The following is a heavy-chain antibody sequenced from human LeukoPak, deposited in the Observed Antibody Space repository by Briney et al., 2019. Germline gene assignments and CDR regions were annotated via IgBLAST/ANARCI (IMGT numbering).Heavy chain of an antibody. D-gene: IGHD7-27*01. Sequence: PGGSLRLSCAASGFTFSSYTMNWVRQVPGKGLERVSSISSSSSYIYYADSVKGRFTISRDNAKNSLYLQMNSLRAEDTAVYYCATYTGDRGFDYWGQGTLVTVSS. CDR2: ISSSSSYI. CDR1: GFTFSSYT. CDR3: ATYTGDRGFDY. V-gene: IGHV3-21*04. J-gene: IGHJ4*02.